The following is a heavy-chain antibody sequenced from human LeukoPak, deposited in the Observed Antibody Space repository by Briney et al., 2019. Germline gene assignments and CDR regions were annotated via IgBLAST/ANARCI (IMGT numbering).Heavy chain of an antibody. Sequence: PGGSLRLSCAASGFTFNNYVMSWVRQAPGKGLEWVAFIRYDGSNKYYADSVKGRFTISRDNSKNTLYLQMNSLRAEDTAVYYCARNPTMVRGVPNWFDPWGQGTLVTVSS. V-gene: IGHV3-30*02. CDR2: IRYDGSNK. CDR1: GFTFNNYV. D-gene: IGHD3-10*01. J-gene: IGHJ5*02. CDR3: ARNPTMVRGVPNWFDP.